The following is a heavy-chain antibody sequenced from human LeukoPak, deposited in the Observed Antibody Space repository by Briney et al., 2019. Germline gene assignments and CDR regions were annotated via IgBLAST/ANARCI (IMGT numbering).Heavy chain of an antibody. CDR1: GFTFSSCA. V-gene: IGHV3-23*01. J-gene: IGHJ4*02. D-gene: IGHD1-26*01. Sequence: PGGSLRLSCAASGFTFSSCAMNWLCQAPGKGLEWVSTISISGGSTSYADSVKGRFTISRDNSKNTLYLQMNSLRAEDTAVYYCAKRPGVGAWFDYWGQGTLVTVSS. CDR2: ISISGGST. CDR3: AKRPGVGAWFDY.